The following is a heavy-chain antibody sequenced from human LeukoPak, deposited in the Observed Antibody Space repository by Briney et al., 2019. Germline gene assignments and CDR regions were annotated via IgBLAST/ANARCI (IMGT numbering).Heavy chain of an antibody. D-gene: IGHD2-2*01. CDR2: ISGSGGST. CDR3: AKDGLDQLGNNWFDP. CDR1: GFTFSSYA. V-gene: IGHV3-23*01. Sequence: GGSLRLSCAASGFTFSSYAMSWVRQAPGKRLEWVSAISGSGGSTYYADSVKGRFTISRDNSKNTLYLQMNSLRAEDTAVYYCAKDGLDQLGNNWFDPWGQGTLVTVSS. J-gene: IGHJ5*02.